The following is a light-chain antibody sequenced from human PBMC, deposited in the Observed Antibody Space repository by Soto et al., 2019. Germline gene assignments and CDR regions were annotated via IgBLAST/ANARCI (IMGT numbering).Light chain of an antibody. CDR2: EVN. CDR1: SSDVGGYNY. V-gene: IGLV2-8*01. J-gene: IGLJ1*01. Sequence: QSALTQPPSASGSPGQSVTISCTGTSSDVGGYNYVSWYQQHPGKAPKLVIFEVNKRPSGVPDRFSGSKSGNTASLTVSGLQTEDEDDYYCNSYAGRNSFVFGTGTKVTVL. CDR3: NSYAGRNSFV.